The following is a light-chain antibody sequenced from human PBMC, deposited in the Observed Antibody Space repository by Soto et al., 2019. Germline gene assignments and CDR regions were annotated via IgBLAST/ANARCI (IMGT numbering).Light chain of an antibody. CDR3: QAWDSVSDVV. V-gene: IGLV3-1*01. J-gene: IGLJ2*01. Sequence: SYELTQPPSVSVSPGQTVSITCSGDKLGDKFTCWYQQKPGQSPVLLIYQDTRRPSGIPERFSGSNSGNTTTLTISGTQAMDEADYYCQAWDSVSDVVFGGGTKLTVL. CDR1: KLGDKF. CDR2: QDT.